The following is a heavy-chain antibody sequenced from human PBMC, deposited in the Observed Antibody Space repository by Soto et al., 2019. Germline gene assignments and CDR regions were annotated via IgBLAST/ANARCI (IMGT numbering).Heavy chain of an antibody. D-gene: IGHD1-26*01. J-gene: IGHJ4*02. Sequence: SETLSLTCTVSGGSISSGGYYWSWIRQHPGKGLEWIGYIYYSGSTYYNPSLKSRVTISVDTSKNQFSLKLSSVTAADTAVYYCARIEDSGSYYDYWGQGTLVTVSS. CDR2: IYYSGST. CDR1: GGSISSGGYY. CDR3: ARIEDSGSYYDY. V-gene: IGHV4-31*03.